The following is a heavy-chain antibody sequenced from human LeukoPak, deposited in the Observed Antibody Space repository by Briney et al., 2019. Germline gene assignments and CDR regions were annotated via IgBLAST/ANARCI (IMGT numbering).Heavy chain of an antibody. CDR3: ARTKRPYYYYYGMDV. V-gene: IGHV4-59*08. J-gene: IGHJ6*02. CDR2: IYYSGST. Sequence: SETLSLTCTVSGGSISSYYWSWIRQPPGKGLEWIGYIYYSGSTNYNPSLKSRVTISVDTSKNQSSLKLSSVTAADTAVYYCARTKRPYYYYYGMDVWGQGTTVTVSS. CDR1: GGSISSYY.